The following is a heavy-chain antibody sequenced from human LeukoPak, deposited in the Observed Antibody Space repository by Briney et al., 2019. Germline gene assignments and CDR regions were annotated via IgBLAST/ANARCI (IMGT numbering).Heavy chain of an antibody. CDR2: INHSGGT. D-gene: IGHD7-27*01. J-gene: IGHJ4*02. Sequence: SETLSLTCAVYGGSFSSYYWSWIRQPPGKALEWIVEINHSGGTNYNPSLKSRVTISVDTSKNQFSLKMRSVTAADTAVYYCAMNWGTGRTLDYWGQGTLVTVYS. CDR3: AMNWGTGRTLDY. CDR1: GGSFSSYY. V-gene: IGHV4-34*01.